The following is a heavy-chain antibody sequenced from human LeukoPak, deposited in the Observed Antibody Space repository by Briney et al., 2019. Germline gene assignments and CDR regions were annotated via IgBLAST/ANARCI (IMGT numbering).Heavy chain of an antibody. CDR3: ARPADSSSRYYFDY. J-gene: IGHJ4*02. D-gene: IGHD6-13*01. CDR2: IYYSGST. CDR1: GGSISSSSYY. Sequence: SETLSLTCTVSGGSISSSSYYWGWIRQPPGKGLEWIGSIYYSGSTYYNPSLKSRVTISVDTSKNQFSLKLSSVTAADTAVYYCARPADSSSRYYFDYWGQGTLVTVSS. V-gene: IGHV4-39*07.